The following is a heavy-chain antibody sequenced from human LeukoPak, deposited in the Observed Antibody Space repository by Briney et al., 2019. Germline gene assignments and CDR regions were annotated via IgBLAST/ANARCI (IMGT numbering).Heavy chain of an antibody. J-gene: IGHJ5*02. CDR1: GYTFTTYW. CDR2: IYPADSDT. D-gene: IGHD2-21*01. Sequence: GESLKISCEASGYTFTTYWIGWVRQMPGKGLEWMGIIYPADSDTRYSPSFQGQVTISVDTSISTAYLQWRSLQASDTAMYYCARHGIGGYSLRGWFAPWGQGTLVTVSS. CDR3: ARHGIGGYSLRGWFAP. V-gene: IGHV5-51*01.